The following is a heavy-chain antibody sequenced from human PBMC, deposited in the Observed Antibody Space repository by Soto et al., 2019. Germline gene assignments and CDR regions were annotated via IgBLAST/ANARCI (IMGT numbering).Heavy chain of an antibody. CDR3: ALFPRASYGGNSVSPDAFDI. CDR1: GYTFTSYG. J-gene: IGHJ3*02. D-gene: IGHD1-26*01. Sequence: VKVSCKASGYTFTSYGISWVRQAPGQGLEWMGWISAYNGNTNYAQKLQGRVTMTTDTSTSTAYMELRSLRSDDTAVYYCALFPRASYGGNSVSPDAFDIWGQGTMVTVSS. V-gene: IGHV1-18*01. CDR2: ISAYNGNT.